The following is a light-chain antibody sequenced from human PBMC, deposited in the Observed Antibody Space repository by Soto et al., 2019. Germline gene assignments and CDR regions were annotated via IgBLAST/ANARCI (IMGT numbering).Light chain of an antibody. CDR2: GAS. Sequence: EIVMTPSPATLSVSPGERAPLSCRASQSVSSNLAWYQQKPGQAPTLLIYGASTRATGIPARFSGSGSGTEFTLTISSLQSEDFAVYYCQQYNNWPTWTFGQGTKVDIK. CDR3: QQYNNWPTWT. J-gene: IGKJ1*01. V-gene: IGKV3-15*01. CDR1: QSVSSN.